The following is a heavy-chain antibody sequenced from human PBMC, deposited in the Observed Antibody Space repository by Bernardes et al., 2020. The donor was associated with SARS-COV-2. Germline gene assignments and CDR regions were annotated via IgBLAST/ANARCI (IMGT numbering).Heavy chain of an antibody. J-gene: IGHJ6*03. Sequence: GGSLRLSCAASGFTFSSYAMSWVRQAPGKGLEWVSAISGSGGSTYYADSVKGRFTISRDNSKNTLYLQMNSLRAEDTAVYYCAKRRGDCSSTSCYRAYYYYMDVWGKGTTVTVSS. CDR2: ISGSGGST. CDR1: GFTFSSYA. D-gene: IGHD2-2*02. CDR3: AKRRGDCSSTSCYRAYYYYMDV. V-gene: IGHV3-23*01.